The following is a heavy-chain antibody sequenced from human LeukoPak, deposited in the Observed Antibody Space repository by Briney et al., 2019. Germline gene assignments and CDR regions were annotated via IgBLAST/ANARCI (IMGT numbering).Heavy chain of an antibody. CDR2: IYHSGSI. CDR1: GYSISNGYF. D-gene: IGHD7-27*01. V-gene: IGHV4-38-2*02. CDR3: ARAIRTGLGIGSFGG. Sequence: PSETRSLTCTVSGYSISNGYFWGWIRQPPGKGLECIGTIYHSGSIYYNPSLKGRVTISVDTSKNQFSLKLNSLTAADTAVYYCARAIRTGLGIGSFGGWGQGTLVTVSS. J-gene: IGHJ4*02.